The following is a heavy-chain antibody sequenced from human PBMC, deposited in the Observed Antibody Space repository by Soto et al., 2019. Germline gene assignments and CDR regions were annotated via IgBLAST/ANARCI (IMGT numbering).Heavy chain of an antibody. CDR3: ARGAIAIFGVIPNWLDP. D-gene: IGHD3-3*01. CDR1: GGSITRSGYS. Sequence: PSETLSLTCAVSGGSITRSGYSWNWIRQPPGTATGSSEYIYRSRTTYNTPSLKSRLTISVDKSKNHFSLTLSSVTAADTAVYYCARGAIAIFGVIPNWLDPWGQGTLVTVPS. CDR2: IYRSRTT. J-gene: IGHJ5*01. V-gene: IGHV4-30-2*01.